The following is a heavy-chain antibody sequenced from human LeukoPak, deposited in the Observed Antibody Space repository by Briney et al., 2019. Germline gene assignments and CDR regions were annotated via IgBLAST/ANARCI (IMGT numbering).Heavy chain of an antibody. J-gene: IGHJ5*02. D-gene: IGHD4-17*01. Sequence: ETLSLTCAVYGGSFSGYYWSWIRQPPGKGLEWIGEINHSGSTNYNPSLKSRVTISVDTSKNQFSLKLSSVTAADTAVYYCAGTAVTSNWFDPWGQGTLVTVSS. CDR1: GGSFSGYY. V-gene: IGHV4-34*01. CDR3: AGTAVTSNWFDP. CDR2: INHSGST.